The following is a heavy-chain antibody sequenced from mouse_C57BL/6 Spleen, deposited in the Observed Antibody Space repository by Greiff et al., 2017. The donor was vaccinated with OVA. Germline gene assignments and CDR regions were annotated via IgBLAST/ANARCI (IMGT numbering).Heavy chain of an antibody. Sequence: QVQLKQSGAELVKPGASVKISCKASGYAFSSYWMNWVKQRPGKGLEWIGQIYPGDGDTNYNGKFKGKATLTADKSSSTAYMQLSSLTSEDSAVYFCARSGDTTVDFDYWGQGTTLTVSS. CDR3: ARSGDTTVDFDY. V-gene: IGHV1-80*01. CDR1: GYAFSSYW. CDR2: IYPGDGDT. J-gene: IGHJ2*01. D-gene: IGHD1-1*01.